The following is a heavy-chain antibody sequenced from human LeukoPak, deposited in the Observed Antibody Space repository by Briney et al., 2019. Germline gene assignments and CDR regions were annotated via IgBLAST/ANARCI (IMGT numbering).Heavy chain of an antibody. J-gene: IGHJ3*02. D-gene: IGHD3-3*01. CDR1: GFTFSSYW. Sequence: PGGSLRLSCAASGFTFSSYWMHWVRQAPGKGLVWVSRINSDGSSTDYADSVKGRFTISRDNAKNALYLQMNSLRAEDTAVYYCADPFGDVFHIWGQGTMVTVSS. CDR2: INSDGSST. CDR3: ADPFGDVFHI. V-gene: IGHV3-74*01.